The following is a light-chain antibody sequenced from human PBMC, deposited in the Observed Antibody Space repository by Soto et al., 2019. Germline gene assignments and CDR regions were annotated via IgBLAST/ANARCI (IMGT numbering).Light chain of an antibody. CDR2: DVN. CDR3: SAYTPGGAIVV. Sequence: QSALTQPASVSGSPGQSITISCTGTSSDVGGYDYVSWYPQQPGKAPKLMIYDVNNRASGVSGRFSGSKSGTTASLAISGLQAEDWANCYCSAYTPGGAIVVFGGGTKLTVL. CDR1: SSDVGGYDY. J-gene: IGLJ2*01. V-gene: IGLV2-14*03.